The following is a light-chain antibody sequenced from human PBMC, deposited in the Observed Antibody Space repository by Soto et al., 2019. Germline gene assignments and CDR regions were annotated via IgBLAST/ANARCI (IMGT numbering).Light chain of an antibody. J-gene: IGLJ2*01. CDR2: GNS. V-gene: IGLV1-40*01. CDR3: QSYDSSLSGVV. Sequence: QSVLTQPPSVSGAPGQRVTISCTGSSSNIGAGYDVHWYQQLPGTAPKVLIYGNSYRPSGVPDRFSGSKSGTSASLAITGLQAEDEADYYCQSYDSSLSGVVFGGGTKLTVL. CDR1: SSNIGAGYD.